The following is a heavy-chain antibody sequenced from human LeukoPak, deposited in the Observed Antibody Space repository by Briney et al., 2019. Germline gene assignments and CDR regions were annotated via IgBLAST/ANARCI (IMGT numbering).Heavy chain of an antibody. CDR2: ISWNSGSI. D-gene: IGHD6-19*01. CDR1: GFTFDDYV. CDR3: AKVAVAGTSPANYFDY. V-gene: IGHV3-9*03. Sequence: GGSLRLSCAASGFTFDDYVMHWVRQAPGKGLEWVSGISWNSGSIGYADSVKGRFTISRDNAKNSLYLQMNSLRAEDMALYYCAKVAVAGTSPANYFDYWGQGTLVTVSS. J-gene: IGHJ4*02.